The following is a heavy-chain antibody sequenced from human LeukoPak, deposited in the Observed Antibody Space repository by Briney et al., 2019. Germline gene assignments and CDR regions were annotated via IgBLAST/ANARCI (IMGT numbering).Heavy chain of an antibody. V-gene: IGHV4-59*08. J-gene: IGHJ4*02. CDR1: GGSIRGYY. CDR3: ARYISSGLDY. D-gene: IGHD6-6*01. CDR2: IYYTGST. Sequence: PSETLSLTCTVPGGSIRGYYWSWIRQPPGKGLEWIGHIYYTGSTSYNPFLKSRVTISVDTSKNQFSLKLSYVNAADTAVYYCARYISSGLDYWGQGTLVTVSS.